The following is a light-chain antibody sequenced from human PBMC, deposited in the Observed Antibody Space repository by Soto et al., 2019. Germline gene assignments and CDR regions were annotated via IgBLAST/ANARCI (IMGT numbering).Light chain of an antibody. CDR1: SSDVGGYNY. J-gene: IGLJ1*01. CDR3: SSYTSSSTLALYV. CDR2: DVS. V-gene: IGLV2-14*01. Sequence: QPVLTQPASVSVSPGQSITISCTGTSSDVGGYNYVSWYQQHPGKAPKLMIYDVSNRPSGVSNRFSGSKSGNTASLTISGLQAEDEADYYCSSYTSSSTLALYVFGTGTKVTVL.